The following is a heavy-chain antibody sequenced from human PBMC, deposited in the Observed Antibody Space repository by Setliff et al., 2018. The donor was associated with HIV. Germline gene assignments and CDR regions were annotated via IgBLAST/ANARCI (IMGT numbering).Heavy chain of an antibody. J-gene: IGHJ4*02. D-gene: IGHD3-22*01. CDR3: AKELAASGLGYFDS. CDR1: GFIFSNYD. CDR2: ISSRGSTI. Sequence: GGSLRLSCAASGFIFSNYDMNWVRQTPGKGLDWISYISSRGSTIYYTDSVKGRFTISRDNVKNSMYLQMNSLRAEDTAEYYCAKELAASGLGYFDSWGRGILVTVSS. V-gene: IGHV3-48*03.